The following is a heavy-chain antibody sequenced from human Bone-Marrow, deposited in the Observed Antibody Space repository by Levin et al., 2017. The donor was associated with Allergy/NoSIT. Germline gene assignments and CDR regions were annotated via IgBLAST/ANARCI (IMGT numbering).Heavy chain of an antibody. J-gene: IGHJ5*02. V-gene: IGHV1-46*01. CDR2: INPSGCYT. CDR3: ARDRSESIPISGVFIMGWFDP. D-gene: IGHD3-3*01. CDR1: GYTFTGYY. Sequence: ASVKVSCKASGYTFTGYYLHWVRQAPGQRLEWMGIINPSGCYTTYAQKFQGRVTMTSDTSTSTVYMELSSLRSEDTAVYYCARDRSESIPISGVFIMGWFDPWGQGTLVTVSS.